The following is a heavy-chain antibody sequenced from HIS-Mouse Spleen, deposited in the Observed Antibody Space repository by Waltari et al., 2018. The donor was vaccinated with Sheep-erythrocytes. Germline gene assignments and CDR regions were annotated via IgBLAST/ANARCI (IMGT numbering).Heavy chain of an antibody. CDR3: ARITVDQLVDYYYYYGMDV. Sequence: QVTLKESGPVLVKPTETLTLTCTVSGFSLSNARMGVSWIRQPPGKALEWLAHIFSNDEKSYSTSLKSRLTISKDTSKSQVVLTMTKMDPVDTAKYYCARITVDQLVDYYYYYGMDVWGQGTTVTVSS. CDR1: GFSLSNARMG. CDR2: IFSNDEK. V-gene: IGHV2-26*01. D-gene: IGHD6-13*01. J-gene: IGHJ6*02.